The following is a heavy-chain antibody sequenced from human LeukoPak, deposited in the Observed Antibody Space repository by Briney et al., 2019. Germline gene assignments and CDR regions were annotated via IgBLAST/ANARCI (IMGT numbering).Heavy chain of an antibody. CDR3: AKEMGSSGWYSYYYYGMDV. V-gene: IGHV3-30*04. D-gene: IGHD6-19*01. Sequence: GGSLRLSCAAPGFTFSSYAMHWVRQAPGKGLEWVAVISYDGSNKYYADSVKGRFTISRDNSKNTLYLQMNSLRAEDTAVYYCAKEMGSSGWYSYYYYGMDVWGQGTTVTVSS. CDR1: GFTFSSYA. CDR2: ISYDGSNK. J-gene: IGHJ6*02.